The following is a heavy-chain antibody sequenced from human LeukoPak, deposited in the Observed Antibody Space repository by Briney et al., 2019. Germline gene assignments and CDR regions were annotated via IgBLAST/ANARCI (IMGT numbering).Heavy chain of an antibody. J-gene: IGHJ6*03. Sequence: ASVKVSCKASGYTFTSYYMHWVRQAPGQGLEWMGIINPSGGSTSYAQKFQGRVTMTRDTSTSTVYMELSSLRSEDTAVYYCARSQEGYFDSWSGYHYYYYMDVWGKGTTVTVSS. D-gene: IGHD3-3*01. V-gene: IGHV1-46*01. CDR1: GYTFTSYY. CDR2: INPSGGST. CDR3: ARSQEGYFDSWSGYHYYYYMDV.